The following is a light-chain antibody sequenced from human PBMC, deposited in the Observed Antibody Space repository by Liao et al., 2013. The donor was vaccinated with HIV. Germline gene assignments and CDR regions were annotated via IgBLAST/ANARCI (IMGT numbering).Light chain of an antibody. CDR2: YDS. V-gene: IGLV3-1*01. Sequence: SYELAQPPSVSVSPGQTASITCSGDKLGDKYASWYQQKPGQSPVVVICYDSDRPSGIPERFSGSNSGNTATLTISRVEAGDEADYYCQVWDSSSDEVVFGGGTKLTVL. CDR1: KLGDKY. CDR3: QVWDSSSDEVV. J-gene: IGLJ2*01.